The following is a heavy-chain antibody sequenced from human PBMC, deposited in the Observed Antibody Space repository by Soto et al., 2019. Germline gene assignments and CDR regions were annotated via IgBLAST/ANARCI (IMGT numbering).Heavy chain of an antibody. Sequence: GASVNVSCKASGYTFTSYCISWVRQAPGQGLEWMGWINAGNGNTKYSQRFQGRVTITRDTSASTAYMELSDLRSEDTAVYYCAGDEHYWGQGTLVTVSS. V-gene: IGHV1-3*01. CDR3: AGDEHY. CDR2: INAGNGNT. CDR1: GYTFTSYC. J-gene: IGHJ4*02.